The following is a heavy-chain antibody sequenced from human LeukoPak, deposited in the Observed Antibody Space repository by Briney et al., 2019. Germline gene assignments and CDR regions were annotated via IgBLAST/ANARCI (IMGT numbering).Heavy chain of an antibody. V-gene: IGHV3-74*01. CDR2: INSDGSST. J-gene: IGHJ4*02. D-gene: IGHD6-19*01. CDR3: ARETSSGWYDGLDY. Sequence: GGSLRLSCAASGFTFSSYWVHWVRQVPGKGLVWVSRINSDGSSTSNADSVKGRFTISRDNAKNTLYLQMNSLRAEDTAVYYCARETSSGWYDGLDYWGQGTLVTVSS. CDR1: GFTFSSYW.